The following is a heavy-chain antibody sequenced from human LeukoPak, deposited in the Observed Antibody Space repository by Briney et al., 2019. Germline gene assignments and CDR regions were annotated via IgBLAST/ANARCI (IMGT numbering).Heavy chain of an antibody. J-gene: IGHJ5*02. CDR2: INAGNGNT. CDR3: AREGEVLLWFGYNWFDP. V-gene: IGHV1-3*01. Sequence: ASVKVSCKASGYTFTSYAMHWVRQAPGERLEWMRWINAGNGNTKYSQKFQGRVTITRDTSASTAYMELSSLRSEDTAVYYCAREGEVLLWFGYNWFDPWGQGTLVTVSS. CDR1: GYTFTSYA. D-gene: IGHD3-10*01.